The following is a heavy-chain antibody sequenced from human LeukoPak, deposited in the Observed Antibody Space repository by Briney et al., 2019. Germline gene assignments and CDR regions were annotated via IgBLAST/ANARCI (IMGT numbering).Heavy chain of an antibody. V-gene: IGHV4-34*01. CDR3: ARDPPNYGSGSYYYSWFDP. CDR1: SGSFSGYY. CDR2: INHSGST. D-gene: IGHD3-10*01. Sequence: SETLSLTCAVYSGSFSGYYWSWIRQPPGKGLEWIGEINHSGSTNHNPSLKSRVTISVDTSKNQFSLKLSSVTAADTAVYYCARDPPNYGSGSYYYSWFDPWGQGTLVTVSS. J-gene: IGHJ5*02.